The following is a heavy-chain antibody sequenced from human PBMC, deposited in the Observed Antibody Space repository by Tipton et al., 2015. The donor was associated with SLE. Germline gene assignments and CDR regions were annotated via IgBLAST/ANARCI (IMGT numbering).Heavy chain of an antibody. D-gene: IGHD1-14*01. V-gene: IGHV4-61*09. CDR1: VGPLTSGRYY. J-gene: IGHJ6*03. CDR2: IYTTGST. Sequence: TLSLTCTVSVGPLTSGRYYWSWIRQPAGKGLEWIGHIYTTGSTNYSPSLKSRVTISIDTSKNQFSLRLSSVTAADTAVYYCAREFGNYYYMDVWGKGTTVTVSS. CDR3: AREFGNYYYMDV.